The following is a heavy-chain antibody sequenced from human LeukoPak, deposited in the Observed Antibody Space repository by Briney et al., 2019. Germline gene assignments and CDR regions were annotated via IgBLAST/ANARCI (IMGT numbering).Heavy chain of an antibody. CDR1: GYTFTCYY. CDR2: INPNSGGT. V-gene: IGHV1-2*02. J-gene: IGHJ4*02. CDR3: ARDQGYSGYDSLDY. Sequence: GASVKVSCKASGYTFTCYYMHWVRQAPGQGLEWMGWINPNSGGTNYAQKFQGRVTMTRDTSISTAYMQLSRLRSDDTAVYYCARDQGYSGYDSLDYWGQGTLVTVSS. D-gene: IGHD5-12*01.